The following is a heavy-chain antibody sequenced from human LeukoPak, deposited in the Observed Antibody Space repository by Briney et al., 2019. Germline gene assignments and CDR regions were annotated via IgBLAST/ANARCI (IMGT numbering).Heavy chain of an antibody. J-gene: IGHJ4*02. CDR2: IRSKANSYAT. CDR3: TRHRGARAIFDY. CDR1: GFTFSGSA. Sequence: GGSLRLSCAASGFTFSGSAMHWVRQASGKGLEWVGRIRSKANSYATAYAASVEGRFTISRDDSKNTAYLQMNSLKTEDTAVYYCTRHRGARAIFDYWGQGTLVTVSS. V-gene: IGHV3-73*01. D-gene: IGHD3-10*01.